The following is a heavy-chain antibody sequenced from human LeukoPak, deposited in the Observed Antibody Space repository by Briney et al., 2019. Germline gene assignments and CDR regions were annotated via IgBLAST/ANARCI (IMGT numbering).Heavy chain of an antibody. D-gene: IGHD3-10*01. CDR3: ARHGYYYASGPLFDY. Sequence: SETLSLTGTASNDSVSTTTYYWGLIRQSPGQGLEWLGTIYYSGGAYYNPSLKSRVTISVDTSKNQFSLKLSSVTATDTALYYCARHGYYYASGPLFDYWGRGTLVTVSS. V-gene: IGHV4-39*01. J-gene: IGHJ4*02. CDR2: IYYSGGA. CDR1: NDSVSTTTYY.